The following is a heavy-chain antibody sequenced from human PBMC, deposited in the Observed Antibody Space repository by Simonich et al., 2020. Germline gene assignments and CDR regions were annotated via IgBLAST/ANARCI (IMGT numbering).Heavy chain of an antibody. D-gene: IGHD1-1*01. CDR2: INHSGST. CDR3: ARHLQLGPFDY. CDR1: GGSFSGYY. V-gene: IGHV4-34*01. Sequence: QVQLQQWGAGLLKPSETLSLTCAVYGGSFSGYYWCWIRQPPGSGREWIGEINHSGSTNYNPSPKSRVTISVDTSKNQFSLKLSSVTAADTAVYYCARHLQLGPFDYWGQGTLVTVSS. J-gene: IGHJ4*02.